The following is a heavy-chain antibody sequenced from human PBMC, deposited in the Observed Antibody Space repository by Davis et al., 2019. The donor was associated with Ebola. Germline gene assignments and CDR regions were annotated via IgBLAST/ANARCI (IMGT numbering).Heavy chain of an antibody. CDR2: IYYSGRT. CDR1: GGSISSDDYF. V-gene: IGHV4-30-4*01. D-gene: IGHD3-22*01. J-gene: IGHJ5*02. Sequence: PSETLSLTCSVSGGSISSDDYFWSWIRQPPGKGLEWIGDIYYSGRTYNNPSLKSRITISIDTSKNHFSLNLTSVNADDTTVYYCDRAHYYDSRADWFDPWGQGTLVTVSS. CDR3: DRAHYYDSRADWFDP.